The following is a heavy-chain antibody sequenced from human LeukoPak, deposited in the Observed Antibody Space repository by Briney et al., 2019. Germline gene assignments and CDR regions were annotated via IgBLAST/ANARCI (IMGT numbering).Heavy chain of an antibody. CDR1: GYTFTSYG. V-gene: IGHV1-18*01. D-gene: IGHD3-22*01. Sequence: GASVKVSCKASGYTFTSYGISWVRQAPGQGLEWMGWISAYNGNTNYAQKLQGRVTMTTDTSTSTAYMELRSLRSDDTAMYYCARLTHYDSSGYPDAFDIWGQGTTVTVSS. J-gene: IGHJ3*02. CDR2: ISAYNGNT. CDR3: ARLTHYDSSGYPDAFDI.